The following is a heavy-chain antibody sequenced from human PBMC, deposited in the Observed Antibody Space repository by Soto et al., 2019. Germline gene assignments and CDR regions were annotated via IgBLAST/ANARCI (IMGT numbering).Heavy chain of an antibody. CDR1: GFTISDYY. Sequence: QVQLVESGGGLVKPGGSLRLSCEASGFTISDYYMSWIRQAPGKGLEWVSYISSGGSTTYYADSVKGRFSISMDNDKNSLYLQMNSLRAEDTAVYFCAKDQEGSGSHWLGYNYYGMDVWGQGTKVTVSS. J-gene: IGHJ6*02. CDR3: AKDQEGSGSHWLGYNYYGMDV. CDR2: ISSGGSTT. D-gene: IGHD3-10*01. V-gene: IGHV3-11*01.